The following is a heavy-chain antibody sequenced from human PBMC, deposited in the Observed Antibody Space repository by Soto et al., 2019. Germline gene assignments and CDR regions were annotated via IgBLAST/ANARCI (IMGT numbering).Heavy chain of an antibody. CDR1: GGSISSGGYS. D-gene: IGHD4-4*01. CDR2: IYHSGST. J-gene: IGHJ5*02. CDR3: ARAVRATVTTRWFDP. Sequence: TSETLSLTCAVSGGSISSGGYSWSWIRQPPGKGLEWIGYIYHSGSTYYNPSLKSRVTISVDRSKNQFSLKLISVTAADTAVYYCARAVRATVTTRWFDPWGQGTLVTVSS. V-gene: IGHV4-30-2*01.